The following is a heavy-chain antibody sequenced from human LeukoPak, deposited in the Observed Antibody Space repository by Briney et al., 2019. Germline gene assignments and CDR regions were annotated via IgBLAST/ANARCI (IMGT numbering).Heavy chain of an antibody. CDR3: AKGLVTDY. V-gene: IGHV3-30*18. Sequence: GRSLRLSCAASGFTFSSYGMHWVRQAPGKGLEWVAVISYDGSNKYYADSVKGRFTISRDNSKNTLYLQMNSLRAEDTAVYYCAKGLVTDYWGQGALVTVSS. CDR1: GFTFSSYG. J-gene: IGHJ4*02. CDR2: ISYDGSNK. D-gene: IGHD5-18*01.